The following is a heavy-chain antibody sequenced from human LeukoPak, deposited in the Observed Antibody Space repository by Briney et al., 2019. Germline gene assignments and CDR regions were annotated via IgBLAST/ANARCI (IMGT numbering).Heavy chain of an antibody. Sequence: GGSLRLSCAASGFTFSNAWMTWVRQAPGKGLEWVGRIKSKTDGETTDYGEAVKGRFTLSRDDSKNALYLQMNSLKVEDTAVYYCTPQRADSLYWGQGALVTVSS. D-gene: IGHD3-22*01. V-gene: IGHV3-15*01. J-gene: IGHJ4*02. CDR1: GFTFSNAW. CDR2: IKSKTDGETT. CDR3: TPQRADSLY.